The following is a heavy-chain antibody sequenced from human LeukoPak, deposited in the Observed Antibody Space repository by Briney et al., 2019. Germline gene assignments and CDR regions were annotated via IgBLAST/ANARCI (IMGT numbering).Heavy chain of an antibody. D-gene: IGHD6-13*01. CDR3: ARGPYSSRHFDY. CDR2: INHSGST. CDR1: GGSFSGYY. Sequence: SETLSLTCAVYGGSFSGYYWSWIRQPPGKGLEWIWEINHSGSTNYNPSLKSRVTISVDTSKNQFSLKLSSVTAADTAVYYCARGPYSSRHFDYWGQGTLVTVSS. V-gene: IGHV4-34*01. J-gene: IGHJ4*02.